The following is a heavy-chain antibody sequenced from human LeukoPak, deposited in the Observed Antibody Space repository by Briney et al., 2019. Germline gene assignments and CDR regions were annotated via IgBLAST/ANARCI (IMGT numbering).Heavy chain of an antibody. Sequence: ASVKVSCKASGYTFTSYGISWVRQAPGRGLEWMGWISAYNGNTNYAQKLQGRVTMTTDTSTSTAYMELRSLRSDDTAVYYCARDPQAQLLWFGEFNDWFDPWGQGTLVTVSS. D-gene: IGHD3-10*01. V-gene: IGHV1-18*01. J-gene: IGHJ5*02. CDR2: ISAYNGNT. CDR3: ARDPQAQLLWFGEFNDWFDP. CDR1: GYTFTSYG.